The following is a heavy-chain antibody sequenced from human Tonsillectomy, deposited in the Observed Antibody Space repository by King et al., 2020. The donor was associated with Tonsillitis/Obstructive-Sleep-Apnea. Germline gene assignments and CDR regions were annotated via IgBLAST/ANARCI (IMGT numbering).Heavy chain of an antibody. D-gene: IGHD6-19*01. Sequence: QLQESGPGLVKPSETLSLTCTVSGGSISSSSYYWGWIRQPPGKGLEWIGSIYYSGSTYYNPSLKRRVTISVDTSKTPFSLKLSSVTAADTAVYYCATSSYNVSNYSSGWFLWAYYYYYYDMDVWGKGTTVTVSS. J-gene: IGHJ6*03. CDR1: GGSISSSSYY. CDR3: ATSSYNVSNYSSGWFLWAYYYYYYDMDV. CDR2: IYYSGST. V-gene: IGHV4-39*01.